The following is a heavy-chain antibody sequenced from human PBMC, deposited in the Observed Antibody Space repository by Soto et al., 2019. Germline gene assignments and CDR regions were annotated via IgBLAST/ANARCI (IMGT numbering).Heavy chain of an antibody. CDR3: ARVGGLAARTFDY. CDR2: IYYSGST. D-gene: IGHD6-6*01. J-gene: IGHJ4*02. Sequence: LSLTCTVSGGSISDFYWSWIRQPPGKGLEWIGYIYYSGSTNYNPSLKSRVTISVDTSKNQFSLNLRSMSPADTAVYYCARVGGLAARTFDYWGPGTLVTVSS. CDR1: GGSISDFY. V-gene: IGHV4-59*01.